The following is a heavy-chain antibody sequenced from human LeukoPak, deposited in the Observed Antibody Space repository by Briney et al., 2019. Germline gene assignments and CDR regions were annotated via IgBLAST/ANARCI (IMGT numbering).Heavy chain of an antibody. J-gene: IGHJ2*01. CDR3: ATSLPYAMAPNGRLYWYFDL. CDR2: ISYDGSNK. CDR1: GFAFSSYA. D-gene: IGHD2-2*01. Sequence: GGSLRLSCAASGFAFSSYAMHWVRQAPGKGLEWVAVISYDGSNKYYADSVKGRFTISRDNSKNTLYLQMNSLRAEDTAVYYCATSLPYAMAPNGRLYWYFDLWGRGTLVTVSS. V-gene: IGHV3-30-3*01.